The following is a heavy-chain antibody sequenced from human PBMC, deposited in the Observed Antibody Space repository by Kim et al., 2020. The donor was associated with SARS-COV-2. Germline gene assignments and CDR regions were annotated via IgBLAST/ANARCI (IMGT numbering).Heavy chain of an antibody. CDR2: ISASGGST. CDR1: GFTFSSFA. Sequence: GGSLRLSCAASGFTFSSFAMSWVRQAPGKGLEWVSVISASGGSTHYADSVKGRFTISRDNSKNTVHLQMSSLRAEDTAVYYCAALIMMTQREPYYFDHWRQGTLDTVST. V-gene: IGHV3-23*01. D-gene: IGHD3-16*01. J-gene: IGHJ4*02. CDR3: AALIMMTQREPYYFDH.